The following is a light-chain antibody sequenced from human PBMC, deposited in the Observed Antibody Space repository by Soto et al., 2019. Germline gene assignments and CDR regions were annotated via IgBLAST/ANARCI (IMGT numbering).Light chain of an antibody. Sequence: DIQMTQSPSSLSASVGDRVTITCRASQSISSYLHWYQQKPGKAPKLLIYAASSLQSGVPSRFSGSGSGTDFTLPISSRQPEDFATYYCQQSYSTPPYTFGQGTKLEIK. CDR2: AAS. CDR3: QQSYSTPPYT. J-gene: IGKJ2*01. CDR1: QSISSY. V-gene: IGKV1-39*01.